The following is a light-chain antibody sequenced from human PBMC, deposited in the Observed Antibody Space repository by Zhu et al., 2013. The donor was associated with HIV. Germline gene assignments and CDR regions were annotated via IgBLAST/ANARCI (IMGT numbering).Light chain of an antibody. CDR2: WAS. J-gene: IGKJ2*01. CDR3: QQYYSTPYT. V-gene: IGKV4-1*01. CDR1: QSVLHSSNNKNY. Sequence: DIVMTQSPDSLAVSLGERATINCKSSQSVLHSSNNKNYLVWYQQKPGQPPKLLISWASTRESGVPDRFSGSGSGTDFTLTISRLQAEDVAVYYCQQYYSTPYTFGQGTKLEIK.